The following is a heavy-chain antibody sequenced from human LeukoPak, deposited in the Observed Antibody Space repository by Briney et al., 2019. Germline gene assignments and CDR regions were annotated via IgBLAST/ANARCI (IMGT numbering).Heavy chain of an antibody. CDR3: ARGVWATTTGPNDAFDI. CDR1: GYSFTSYW. Sequence: GESLKISCMGSGYSFTSYWIGCVRQMPGKSLEWMGIIFPGVSDTRYSPSFQGQVTISADKSISTAYLQWSSLKASDTAMYYCARGVWATTTGPNDAFDIWGQGAMVTVSS. D-gene: IGHD4-17*01. V-gene: IGHV5-51*01. CDR2: IFPGVSDT. J-gene: IGHJ3*02.